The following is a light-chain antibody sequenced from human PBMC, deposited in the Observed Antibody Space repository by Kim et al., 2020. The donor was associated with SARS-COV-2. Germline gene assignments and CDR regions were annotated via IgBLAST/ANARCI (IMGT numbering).Light chain of an antibody. Sequence: EIVLTQSPATLSVSPGERATLSCRASQSVSSNLVWYQQKHGQAPSLLIYDASTSATDVPPRFCGSGCETDYTLPITSLQSDDFAVYFCQQYDNWPPYTFGQGTKLEI. J-gene: IGKJ2*01. CDR2: DAS. CDR1: QSVSSN. V-gene: IGKV3-15*01. CDR3: QQYDNWPPYT.